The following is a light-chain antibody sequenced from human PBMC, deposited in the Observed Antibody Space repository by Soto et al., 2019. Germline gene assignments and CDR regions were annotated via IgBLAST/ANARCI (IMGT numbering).Light chain of an antibody. Sequence: DIQMTQPPSSLSASVGDRGTITCRASETMSRSLKWFQQKPGKAPKLLIYAASILQNEVPSRFSGSGSGRDFTLSITSLQLEDFPTYYCQQTHSVPLTFGQGTRLEIK. CDR3: QQTHSVPLT. CDR1: ETMSRS. CDR2: AAS. J-gene: IGKJ5*01. V-gene: IGKV1-39*01.